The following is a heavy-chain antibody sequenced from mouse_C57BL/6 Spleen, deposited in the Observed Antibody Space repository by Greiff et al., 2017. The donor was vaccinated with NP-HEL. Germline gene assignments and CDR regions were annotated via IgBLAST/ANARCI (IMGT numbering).Heavy chain of an antibody. J-gene: IGHJ2*01. Sequence: QVQLHQPGAELVKPGASVKLSCKASGYTFTSYWMHWVKQRPGQGLEWIGMIHPNSGSTNYNEKFKSKATLTVDKSSSTAYMQLSSLTSEDSAVYYCARPYYYGSSHFDYWGQGTTLTVSS. V-gene: IGHV1-64*01. D-gene: IGHD1-1*01. CDR3: ARPYYYGSSHFDY. CDR1: GYTFTSYW. CDR2: IHPNSGST.